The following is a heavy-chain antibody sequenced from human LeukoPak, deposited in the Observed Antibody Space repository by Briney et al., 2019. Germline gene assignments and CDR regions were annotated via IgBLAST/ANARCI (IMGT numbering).Heavy chain of an antibody. CDR3: ATQGYYDSSGYSFDY. CDR1: GYSFTSYW. Sequence: GESLKISCKGSGYSFTSYWIGWVRQLPGKGLEWMVIIYPGDSDTRYSPSFQGQVTISADKSISTAYLQWSSLKASDTAIDYCATQGYYDSSGYSFDYWGQGTLVTVSS. CDR2: IYPGDSDT. D-gene: IGHD3-22*01. J-gene: IGHJ4*02. V-gene: IGHV5-51*01.